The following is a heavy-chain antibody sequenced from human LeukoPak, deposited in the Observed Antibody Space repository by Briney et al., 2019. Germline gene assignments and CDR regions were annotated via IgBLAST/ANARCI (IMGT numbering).Heavy chain of an antibody. J-gene: IGHJ6*02. CDR3: ARGGLRDGYNSGWAGYGMDV. V-gene: IGHV6-1*01. CDR1: GDSVSSNSAA. CDR2: TYYRSKWYN. D-gene: IGHD5-24*01. Sequence: SQTLSLTCAISGDSVSSNSAAWNWIRQSPSRGLEWLGRTYYRSKWYNDYAVSVKSRITINPDTSKNQFSLQLNSVTPEDTAVYYCARGGLRDGYNSGWAGYGMDVWGQGITVTVSS.